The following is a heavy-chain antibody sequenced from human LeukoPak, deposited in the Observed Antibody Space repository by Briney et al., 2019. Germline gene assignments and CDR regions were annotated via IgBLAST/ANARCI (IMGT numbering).Heavy chain of an antibody. V-gene: IGHV1-2*02. D-gene: IGHD2-2*01. CDR1: GYTFTDYY. J-gene: IGHJ5*02. CDR2: INPDNGGT. CDR3: TREARVGNWFDP. Sequence: GASVKVSCRASGYTFTDYYIHWVRQAPGQGLEWMGWINPDNGGTNYAQKFQGRVTMTRHTSIRTVYMDLSRLRSDDTAVFYCTREARVGNWFDPWGQGTQVTVSS.